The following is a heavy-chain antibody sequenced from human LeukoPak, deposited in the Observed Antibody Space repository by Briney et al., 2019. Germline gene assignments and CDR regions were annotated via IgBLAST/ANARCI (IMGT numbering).Heavy chain of an antibody. CDR1: GFPFGSYV. CDR2: INHNAEMI. V-gene: IGHV3-48*02. Sequence: HSGGSLRLSCEASGFPFGSYVMSWVRQAPGKGLEWIAYINHNAEMIFYPDFVKGRFSISRDNAKNSLYLQMNVLRYEDTAIYYCARDHDWAFDLWGQGTLVTVSS. J-gene: IGHJ4*02. D-gene: IGHD3-9*01. CDR3: ARDHDWAFDL.